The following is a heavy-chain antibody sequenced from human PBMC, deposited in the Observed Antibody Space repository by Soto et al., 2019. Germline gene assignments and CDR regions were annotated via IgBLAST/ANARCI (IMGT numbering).Heavy chain of an antibody. CDR1: GFTFSIYS. D-gene: IGHD3-9*01. CDR2: ITADSRVI. J-gene: IGHJ5*01. CDR3: ASAATVDTAWFAY. V-gene: IGHV3-48*02. Sequence: EVQLVESGGGLVRPGGSLRLSCAGSGFTFSIYSMTWVRQAPGKGLEWLSFITADSRVIFYADSVKGRFTISRDNAKTSLYLHMPRLRDEDTALYFCASAATVDTAWFAYWGQGVPVTVSS.